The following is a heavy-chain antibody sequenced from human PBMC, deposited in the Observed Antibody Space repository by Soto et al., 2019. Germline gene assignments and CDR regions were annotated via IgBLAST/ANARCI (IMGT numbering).Heavy chain of an antibody. CDR1: GFTFDYYW. Sequence: EVQLVESGGGLVQPGESLRLSCAASGFTFDYYWMHWVRQAPGKGLVWVSRIHSDGTSTTYADSVKGRFTISRDNAKNTLSLQMNSLRAEDTAVYYCARGDRGAFDLWGQGTVVTLSS. CDR2: IHSDGTST. CDR3: ARGDRGAFDL. D-gene: IGHD5-12*01. J-gene: IGHJ3*01. V-gene: IGHV3-74*01.